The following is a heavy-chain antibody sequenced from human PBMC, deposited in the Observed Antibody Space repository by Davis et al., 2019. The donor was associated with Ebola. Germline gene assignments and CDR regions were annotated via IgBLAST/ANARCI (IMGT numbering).Heavy chain of an antibody. CDR3: AVAPYYYYGMDV. CDR2: IYPGDSDT. CDR1: GYSFTSYW. J-gene: IGHJ6*02. V-gene: IGHV5-51*01. Sequence: GESLKISCKGSGYSFTSYWIGWVRQMPGKGLEWMGIIYPGDSDTRYRPSFEGQVTISVDRSITTAYLQWSSLKASDTAMYYCAVAPYYYYGMDVWGQGTTVTVSS. D-gene: IGHD5-12*01.